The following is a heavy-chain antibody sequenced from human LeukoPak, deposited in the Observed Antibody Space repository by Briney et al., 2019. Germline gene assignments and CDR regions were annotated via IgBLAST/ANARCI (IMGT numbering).Heavy chain of an antibody. V-gene: IGHV4-59*01. CDR2: IYYSGST. Sequence: SETLSLTCTVSGGSISSYYWSWIRQPPGKGLEWIGYIYYSGSTNYNPSLKSRVTISVDTSKNQFSLKLSSVTAADTAVYYCARIIAGSSAYFDYWGQGTLVTVSS. CDR3: ARIIAGSSAYFDY. J-gene: IGHJ4*02. D-gene: IGHD2-2*01. CDR1: GGSISSYY.